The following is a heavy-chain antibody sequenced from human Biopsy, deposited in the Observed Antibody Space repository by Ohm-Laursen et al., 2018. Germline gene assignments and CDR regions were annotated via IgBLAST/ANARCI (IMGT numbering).Heavy chain of an antibody. J-gene: IGHJ4*02. CDR1: GYTFITYY. CDR2: INPSGGST. V-gene: IGHV1-46*01. Sequence: AASVKVSCKAFGYTFITYYVNWVRQAPGQGLEWMGKINPSGGSTSYAQKFRGRVTMTRDTSTTTVYMELSSLRSEDTAVYYCARDRIGGRGDPPDHWGQGTLVTVSS. CDR3: ARDRIGGRGDPPDH. D-gene: IGHD3-10*01.